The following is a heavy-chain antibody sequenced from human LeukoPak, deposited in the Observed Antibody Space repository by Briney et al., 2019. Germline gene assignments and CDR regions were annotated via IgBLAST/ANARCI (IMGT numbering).Heavy chain of an antibody. V-gene: IGHV1-2*02. D-gene: IGHD1-1*01. Sequence: GASVKVSCKASAYIFTGYYMHWVRQAPGQGLEWMGWINPGSGGTSYAQKFQGRVTMTRDTSVSAAYLDLSGLRSDDTAVYYCARVGTTTGGAYDYWGQGTLVTVSS. CDR1: AYIFTGYY. J-gene: IGHJ4*02. CDR3: ARVGTTTGGAYDY. CDR2: INPGSGGT.